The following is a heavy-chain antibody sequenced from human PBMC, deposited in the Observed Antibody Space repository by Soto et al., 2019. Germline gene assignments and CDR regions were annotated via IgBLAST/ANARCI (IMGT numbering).Heavy chain of an antibody. V-gene: IGHV4-34*01. Sequence: SETLSLTCAVYGGTFSGYYWSWIRQPPGKGLEWIGEINHSGSTNYNPSLKSRVTISVDTSKNQFSLKLSSVTAADTAVYYCARVSLTIFGVVIAYYYGMDVWGQGNTVT. CDR3: ARVSLTIFGVVIAYYYGMDV. J-gene: IGHJ6*02. CDR1: GGTFSGYY. D-gene: IGHD3-3*01. CDR2: INHSGST.